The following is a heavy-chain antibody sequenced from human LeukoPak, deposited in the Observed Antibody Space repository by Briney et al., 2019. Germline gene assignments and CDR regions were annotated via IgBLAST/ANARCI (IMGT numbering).Heavy chain of an antibody. J-gene: IGHJ5*02. D-gene: IGHD3-3*01. V-gene: IGHV6-1*01. CDR3: ARVTSPYYDFWSGSNWFDP. CDR1: GDSVSSNSAA. CDR2: TYYRSKWYN. Sequence: SQTLSLTCAISGDSVSSNSAAWNSIRQSPSRGLEWLGRTYYRSKWYNDYAVSVKSRITINPDTSKNQFSLQLNSVTPEDTAVYYCARVTSPYYDFWSGSNWFDPWGQGTLVTVSP.